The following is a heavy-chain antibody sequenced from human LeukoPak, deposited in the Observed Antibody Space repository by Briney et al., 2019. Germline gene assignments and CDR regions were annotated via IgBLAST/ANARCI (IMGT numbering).Heavy chain of an antibody. Sequence: SVKVSCKASGGTFSSYAITWVRQAPGQGLEWMGRIIPILGIANYAQKFQGRVTITADKSTSTAYMELSSLRSEDAAVYYCARGYCSSTSCYARSRYYYYGMDVWGQGTTVTVSS. CDR2: IIPILGIA. V-gene: IGHV1-69*04. J-gene: IGHJ6*02. D-gene: IGHD2-2*01. CDR3: ARGYCSSTSCYARSRYYYYGMDV. CDR1: GGTFSSYA.